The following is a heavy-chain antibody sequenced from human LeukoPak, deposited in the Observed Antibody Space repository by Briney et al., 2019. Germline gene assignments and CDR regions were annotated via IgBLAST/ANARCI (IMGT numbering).Heavy chain of an antibody. CDR3: ASESVLGDWYFDL. J-gene: IGHJ2*01. V-gene: IGHV3-48*01. CDR2: ISSSSSTI. CDR1: GFTFSTYS. Sequence: GGSLRLSYAASGFTFSTYSMNWVRQAPGKGLEWVSFISSSSSTIYYADSVKGRFTISRDNAKNSLYLQMNSLRAEDTAVYYCASESVLGDWYFDLWGRGTLVTVSS.